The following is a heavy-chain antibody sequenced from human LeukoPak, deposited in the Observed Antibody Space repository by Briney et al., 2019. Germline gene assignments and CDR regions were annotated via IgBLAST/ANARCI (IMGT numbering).Heavy chain of an antibody. CDR3: ARGGGGSSDAFDI. CDR1: GGSISSSSYY. J-gene: IGHJ3*02. V-gene: IGHV4-39*07. D-gene: IGHD3-10*01. Sequence: SETLSLTCTVSGGSISSSSYYWGWIRQPPGKGLEWIGSIYYSGSTYYNPSLKSRVTISVDTSKNQFSLKLSSVTAADTAVYYCARGGGGSSDAFDIWGQGTMVTVSS. CDR2: IYYSGST.